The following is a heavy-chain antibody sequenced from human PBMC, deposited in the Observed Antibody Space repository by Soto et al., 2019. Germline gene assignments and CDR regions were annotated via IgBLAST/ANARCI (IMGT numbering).Heavy chain of an antibody. V-gene: IGHV3-23*01. D-gene: IGHD5-12*01. Sequence: EVQLLESGGGLVQPGGSLRLSCAASGFTFNNYAMTWVRQAPGKGLEWVSTISSSGGRTYYADSVKGRFAISRDNSKNTLYLQMNSLRAEDTAVYYCAKDGLVEVVADLLRLGGNYFDYWGQGALVTVSS. CDR3: AKDGLVEVVADLLRLGGNYFDY. CDR1: GFTFNNYA. J-gene: IGHJ4*02. CDR2: ISSSGGRT.